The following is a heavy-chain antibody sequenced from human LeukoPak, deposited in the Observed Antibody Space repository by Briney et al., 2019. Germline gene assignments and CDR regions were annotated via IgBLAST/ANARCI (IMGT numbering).Heavy chain of an antibody. J-gene: IGHJ5*02. Sequence: GGSLRLSCAASGFTFSSYEMNWVRQAPGKGLEWVSYIRSSGTTIYYADSVKGRFTISRDNAKNSLYLQMNSLRAEDTAVYYCARVGVVVAATGNLWFDPWGQGTLVTVPS. D-gene: IGHD2-15*01. CDR3: ARVGVVVAATGNLWFDP. CDR1: GFTFSSYE. V-gene: IGHV3-48*03. CDR2: IRSSGTTI.